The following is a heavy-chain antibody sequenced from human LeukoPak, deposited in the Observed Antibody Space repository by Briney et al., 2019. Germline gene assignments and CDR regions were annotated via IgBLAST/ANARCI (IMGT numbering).Heavy chain of an antibody. Sequence: ASVKVSCKASGYTFTSYGISWVRQAPGQGLEWMGWISAYNGNTNYAQKLQGRVTMTTDTSTSTAYMELRSLRSDDTAVYYCARVKRGIKFSPHALVAVADTKWGPNWFDPWGQGTPVTVSS. J-gene: IGHJ5*02. CDR2: ISAYNGNT. V-gene: IGHV1-18*01. CDR1: GYTFTSYG. CDR3: ARVKRGIKFSPHALVAVADTKWGPNWFDP. D-gene: IGHD6-19*01.